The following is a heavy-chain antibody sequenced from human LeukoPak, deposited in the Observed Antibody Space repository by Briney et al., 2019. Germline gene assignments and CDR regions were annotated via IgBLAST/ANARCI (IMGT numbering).Heavy chain of an antibody. CDR2: IYYRGST. CDR1: GGSISSYY. CDR3: ARGWAARPKNFDY. V-gene: IGHV4-59*01. Sequence: SETLSLTCTVSGGSISSYYWSWIRQPPGKGLEWIGYIYYRGSTNYNPSLKSRVTISVDTSKNQFSLKLSSVTAADTAVYYCARGWAARPKNFDYWGQGTLVTVSS. D-gene: IGHD6-6*01. J-gene: IGHJ4*02.